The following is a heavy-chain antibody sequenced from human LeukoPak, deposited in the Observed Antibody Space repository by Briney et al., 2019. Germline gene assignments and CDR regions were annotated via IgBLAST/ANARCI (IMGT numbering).Heavy chain of an antibody. D-gene: IGHD3-10*01. Sequence: SETLSLTCTVSGGSISSSSYYWGWIRQPPGKGLEWIGSIYYSGSTFHNPSLKSRVTMSVDMLKNRFSLKLHSVTAADTAVYYCARVLDYYGSGTYSFDYWGRGTLVTVSS. CDR2: IYYSGST. CDR1: GGSISSSSYY. CDR3: ARVLDYYGSGTYSFDY. J-gene: IGHJ4*02. V-gene: IGHV4-39*07.